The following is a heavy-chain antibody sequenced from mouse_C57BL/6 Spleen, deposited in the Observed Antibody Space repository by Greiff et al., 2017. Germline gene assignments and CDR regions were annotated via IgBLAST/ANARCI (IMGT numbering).Heavy chain of an antibody. CDR2: ISSGSSTI. J-gene: IGHJ3*01. Sequence: EVQLVESGGGLVKPGGSLKLSCAASGFTFSDYGMHWVRQAPEKGLEWVAYISSGSSTIYYADTVKGRFTISRDNAKNTLVLQMTILRSEDTVMYYGARALSYYGSSLFAYWGQGTLVTVSA. CDR3: ARALSYYGSSLFAY. D-gene: IGHD1-1*01. CDR1: GFTFSDYG. V-gene: IGHV5-17*01.